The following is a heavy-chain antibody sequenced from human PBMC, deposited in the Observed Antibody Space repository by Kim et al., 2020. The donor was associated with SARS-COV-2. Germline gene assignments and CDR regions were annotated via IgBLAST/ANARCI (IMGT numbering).Heavy chain of an antibody. J-gene: IGHJ4*02. CDR3: ARLLWFGEFYYFDY. Sequence: AQKLQGRVTMTTDTSTSTAYMELRSLRSDDTAVYYCARLLWFGEFYYFDYWGQGTLVTVSS. V-gene: IGHV1-18*01. D-gene: IGHD3-10*01.